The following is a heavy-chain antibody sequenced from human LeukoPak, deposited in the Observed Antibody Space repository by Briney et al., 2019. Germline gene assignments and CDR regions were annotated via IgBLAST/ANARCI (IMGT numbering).Heavy chain of an antibody. J-gene: IGHJ4*02. CDR3: AKASTVLKPIDS. V-gene: IGHV3-23*01. D-gene: IGHD1-14*01. CDR2: ISPIGSRT. Sequence: HPAGSLRLSCAASGFTFSTYARNWVRQAPGKGLEWVSAISPIGSRTYYADSVKGRFTISRDNSKNTLYLQMNSLRAGDTAIYYCAKASTVLKPIDSWGQGTLVTVSS. CDR1: GFTFSTYA.